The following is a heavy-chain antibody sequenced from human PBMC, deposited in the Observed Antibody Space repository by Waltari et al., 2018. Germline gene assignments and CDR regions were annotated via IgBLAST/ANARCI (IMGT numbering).Heavy chain of an antibody. J-gene: IGHJ5*02. Sequence: QLQLQESGPGLVKPSETLSLTCTVSGGSISSSSYYWGWIRQPPGKGLEWIGEINHSGRTNYNPSLKSRVTISVDTSKNQFSLKLSSVTAADTAVYYCARQVTIFGVAYKAFDPWGQGTLVTVSS. D-gene: IGHD3-3*01. CDR3: ARQVTIFGVAYKAFDP. CDR1: GGSISSSSYY. CDR2: INHSGRT. V-gene: IGHV4-39*01.